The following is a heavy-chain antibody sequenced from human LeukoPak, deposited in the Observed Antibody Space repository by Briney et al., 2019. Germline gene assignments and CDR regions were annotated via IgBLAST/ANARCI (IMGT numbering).Heavy chain of an antibody. J-gene: IGHJ5*02. CDR1: GYTFTGYY. Sequence: ASVKVSCKASGYTFTGYYMHWVRQAPGQGLEWMGWINPNSGGTNYAQKFQGRVTMTRDTSISTAYMELSRLRSDDTAVYYCARGFLPEQLARQQDWFDPWGQGTLVTVSS. CDR3: ARGFLPEQLARQQDWFDP. D-gene: IGHD6-6*01. V-gene: IGHV1-2*02. CDR2: INPNSGGT.